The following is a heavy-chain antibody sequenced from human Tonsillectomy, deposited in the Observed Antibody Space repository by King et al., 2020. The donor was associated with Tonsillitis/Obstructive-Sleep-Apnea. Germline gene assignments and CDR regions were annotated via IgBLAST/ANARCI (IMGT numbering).Heavy chain of an antibody. V-gene: IGHV1-24*01. Sequence: QLVQSGAEVKKPGASVKVSCKVSGYTLTELSMHWVRRAPGKGLEWMGGFDPEDGETIYAQKFQGRVTMTEDTSTDTAYMELSSLRSEDTAVYYCATHERVVPAAMNGSYYYYCMDGWGKGTTVTVSS. CDR1: GYTLTELS. D-gene: IGHD2-2*01. CDR3: ATHERVVPAAMNGSYYYYCMDG. CDR2: FDPEDGET. J-gene: IGHJ6*03.